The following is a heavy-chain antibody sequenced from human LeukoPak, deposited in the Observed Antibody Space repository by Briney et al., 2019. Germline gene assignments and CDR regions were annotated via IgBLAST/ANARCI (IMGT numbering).Heavy chain of an antibody. Sequence: GASVKVSCKASGYTFTSYGISWVRQAPGQGLEWMGWISAYNGNTNYAQKLQGRVTMTRDTSISTAYMELSRLRSDDTAVYYCAREYYYDSSGFDYWGQGTLVTVSS. J-gene: IGHJ4*02. V-gene: IGHV1-18*01. CDR3: AREYYYDSSGFDY. D-gene: IGHD3-22*01. CDR1: GYTFTSYG. CDR2: ISAYNGNT.